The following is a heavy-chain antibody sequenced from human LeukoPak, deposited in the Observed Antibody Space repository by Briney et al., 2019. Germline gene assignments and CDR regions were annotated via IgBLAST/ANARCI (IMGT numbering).Heavy chain of an antibody. V-gene: IGHV3-23*01. CDR1: GFTFSNYA. CDR2: ISGDGTST. Sequence: PGGSLRLSCAASGFTFSNYAMSWVRQAPEKGLEWVSGISGDGTSTSYADSVKGRFTMSRDNSRDALYLQLSSLRAGDTATYYCVKDSGNSWNYPDHFDYWGQGILVTVSS. D-gene: IGHD1-7*01. J-gene: IGHJ4*02. CDR3: VKDSGNSWNYPDHFDY.